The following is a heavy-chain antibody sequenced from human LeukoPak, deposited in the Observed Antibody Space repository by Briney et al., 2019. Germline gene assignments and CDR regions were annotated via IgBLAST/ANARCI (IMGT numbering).Heavy chain of an antibody. CDR3: ARGLGTAAGTNS. CDR2: IYHSGST. J-gene: IGHJ4*02. V-gene: IGHV4-4*02. CDR1: GGSISNNNW. D-gene: IGHD6-13*01. Sequence: PSETLSLTCAVSGGSISNNNWWNWVRQPPGKGLEWIGEIYHSGSTNYNPSLKSRATISVDKSKNQFSLKLNSVTAADTAVYYCARGLGTAAGTNSWGQGTLVTVSS.